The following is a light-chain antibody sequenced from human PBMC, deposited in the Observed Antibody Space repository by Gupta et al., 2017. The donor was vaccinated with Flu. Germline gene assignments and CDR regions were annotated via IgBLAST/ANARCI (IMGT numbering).Light chain of an antibody. J-gene: IGLJ1*01. CDR2: DDK. CDR1: KLGDKY. CDR3: QAWGSGRYV. V-gene: IGLV3-1*01. Sequence: SYALTQPPSVSVSPGQTASITCSGDKLGDKYVCWYQQKPGQSPVLVIYDDKKRHSGIPERFSGSHSGSTATLTISGTQAMDEADYYCQAWGSGRYVFGTGTRVTVV.